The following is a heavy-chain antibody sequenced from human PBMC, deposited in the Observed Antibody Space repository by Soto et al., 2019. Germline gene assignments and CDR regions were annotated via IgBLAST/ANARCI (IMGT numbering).Heavy chain of an antibody. CDR3: ATMGTPATGLYFFDY. CDR1: GCSISSGNYY. CDR2: ISYSGST. V-gene: IGHV4-30-4*02. D-gene: IGHD2-15*01. Sequence: KPSETLSLTCTVSGCSISSGNYYWSWIRQPPGKGLEWIGFISYSGSTYYSASLKSRVTISVDTSKSQFSLNLSFVTAADTAVYYCATMGTPATGLYFFDYWGQGSLVTAPQ. J-gene: IGHJ4*02.